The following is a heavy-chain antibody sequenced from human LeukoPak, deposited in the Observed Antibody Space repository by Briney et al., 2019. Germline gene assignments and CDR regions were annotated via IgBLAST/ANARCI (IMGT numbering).Heavy chain of an antibody. D-gene: IGHD3-10*01. CDR3: ARSRGVSRGYLRNAFDI. J-gene: IGHJ3*02. CDR1: GGSISNTNYY. CDR2: ISSSGSTI. Sequence: LSLTCRVSGGSISNTNYYWGWIRQAPGKGLEWVSYISSSGSTIYYADSVKGRFTISRDNAKNSLYLQMNSLRAEDTAVYYCARSRGVSRGYLRNAFDIWGQGTMVTVSS. V-gene: IGHV3-11*01.